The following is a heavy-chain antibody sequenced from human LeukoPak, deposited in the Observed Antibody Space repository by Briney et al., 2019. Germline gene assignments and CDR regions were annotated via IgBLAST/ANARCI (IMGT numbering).Heavy chain of an antibody. CDR3: ARFNRITMVRGVTPYGMDV. J-gene: IGHJ6*02. D-gene: IGHD3-10*01. CDR2: INPNSGGT. CDR1: GYTFTGYY. V-gene: IGHV1-2*04. Sequence: RASVKVSCKASGYTFTGYYMHWVRQAPGQGLEWMGWINPNSGGTNYAQKFRGWVTMTRDTSISTAYMELSRLRSDDTAVYYCARFNRITMVRGVTPYGMDVWGQGTTVTVSS.